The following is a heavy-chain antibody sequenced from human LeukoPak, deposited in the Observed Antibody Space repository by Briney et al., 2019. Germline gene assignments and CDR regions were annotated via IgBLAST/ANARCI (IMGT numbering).Heavy chain of an antibody. CDR1: GFTFSSYP. J-gene: IGHJ4*02. CDR2: ISSRSDYI. Sequence: GSLRLSCAASGFTFSSYPMNWVRQAPGKGLEWVSSISSRSDYIYYADSVKGRFTISRGNSKNTLYLQMNSLRAEDTAVYYCARDRYYYDSSGYYHDYWGQGTLVTVSS. V-gene: IGHV3-21*01. D-gene: IGHD3-22*01. CDR3: ARDRYYYDSSGYYHDY.